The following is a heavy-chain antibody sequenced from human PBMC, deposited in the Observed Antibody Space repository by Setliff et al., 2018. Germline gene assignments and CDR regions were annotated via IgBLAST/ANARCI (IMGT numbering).Heavy chain of an antibody. CDR2: IYASGRT. CDR1: GGSVSSSSYY. V-gene: IGHV4-61*02. CDR3: RFWSGYLKNDF. D-gene: IGHD3-3*01. Sequence: PSETLSLTCTVSGGSVSSSSYYWNWIRRPAGKGLEWIGRIYASGRTDYNPSLQSRVSISLDTSQSQFSLRLSSVTAADTAVYYCRFWSGYLKNDFWGQGTLVTVSS. J-gene: IGHJ4*02.